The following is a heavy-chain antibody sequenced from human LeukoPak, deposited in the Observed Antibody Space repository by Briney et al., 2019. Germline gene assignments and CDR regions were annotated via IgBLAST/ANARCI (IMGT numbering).Heavy chain of an antibody. CDR3: AAAEYSSSSGGY. J-gene: IGHJ4*02. V-gene: IGHV3-11*04. CDR2: ITASGSYV. Sequence: GGSLRLSCVASAFTFSDSYMTWIRQAPGKGLEWLSYITASGSYVYYADSVKGRFTISRDNAKNSLYLQMNSLRVEDTAVYYCAAAEYSSSSGGYWGQGTLVTVSS. D-gene: IGHD6-6*01. CDR1: AFTFSDSY.